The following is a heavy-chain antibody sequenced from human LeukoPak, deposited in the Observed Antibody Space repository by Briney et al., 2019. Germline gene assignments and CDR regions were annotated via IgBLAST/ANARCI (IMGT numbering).Heavy chain of an antibody. CDR3: ARHDDSGVSPHPVAY. Sequence: SETLSLTCTVSGGSISSYYWSWIRQPPGKGLEWIGYIYYSGSTNYNPSLKSRVTISVDTSKNQFSLKLSSVTAADTAVYYCARHDDSGVSPHPVAYGGQEPLVPVSS. D-gene: IGHD3-22*01. V-gene: IGHV4-59*08. CDR1: GGSISSYY. J-gene: IGHJ4*02. CDR2: IYYSGST.